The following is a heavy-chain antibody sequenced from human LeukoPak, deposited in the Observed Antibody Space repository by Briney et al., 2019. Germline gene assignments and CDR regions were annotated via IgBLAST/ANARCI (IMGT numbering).Heavy chain of an antibody. D-gene: IGHD1-26*01. CDR1: GGTFSSYA. V-gene: IGHV1-69*13. Sequence: SVKVSCKASGGTFSSYAISWVRQAPGQGLEWMGGIIPIFGTANYAQKFQGRVTITADESTSTAYMERSSLRSEDTAVYYCARDSGSYYDRYYYYGMDVWGQGTTVTVSS. J-gene: IGHJ6*02. CDR2: IIPIFGTA. CDR3: ARDSGSYYDRYYYYGMDV.